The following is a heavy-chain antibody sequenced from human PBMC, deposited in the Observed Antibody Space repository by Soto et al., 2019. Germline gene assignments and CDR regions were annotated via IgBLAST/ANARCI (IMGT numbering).Heavy chain of an antibody. Sequence: EVQLVESGGGLVQPGGSLRLSCEVSGFTFRNYFMSWVRQAPGKGLEWVAKIKQDGSEKYYVDSVKGRFTIFRDNAKNTLYLQLNSLRAGDTALYYCAKAPTKWRGGYYGMDVWGQGTTVTVSS. CDR2: IKQDGSEK. V-gene: IGHV3-7*03. D-gene: IGHD3-10*01. CDR3: AKAPTKWRGGYYGMDV. CDR1: GFTFRNYF. J-gene: IGHJ6*02.